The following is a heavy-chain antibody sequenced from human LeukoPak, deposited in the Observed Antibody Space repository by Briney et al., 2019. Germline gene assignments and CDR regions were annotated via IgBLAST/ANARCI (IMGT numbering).Heavy chain of an antibody. CDR1: GFTFSSYS. V-gene: IGHV3-48*01. CDR2: ISSSSSTI. D-gene: IGHD4-23*01. CDR3: ARKFGGNYDYFDY. J-gene: IGHJ4*02. Sequence: GGSLRLSCAASGFTFSSYSTNWVRQAPGKGLEWVSYISSSSSTIYYADSVKGRFTISRDNAKNSLYLQMNSLRAEDTAVYYCARKFGGNYDYFDYWGQGTLVTPSS.